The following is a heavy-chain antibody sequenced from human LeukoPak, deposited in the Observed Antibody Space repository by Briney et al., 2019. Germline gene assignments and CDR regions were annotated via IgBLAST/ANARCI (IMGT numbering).Heavy chain of an antibody. J-gene: IGHJ6*03. CDR1: GGSFSGYY. V-gene: IGHV4-34*01. Sequence: SETLSLTCAVYGGSFSGYYWSWIRQPPGKGLEWIGEINHSGSTNYNPSLKSRVTISVDTSKNQFSLKLSSVTAADTAVYYCARGLRDGYNYRYFYYYYMDVWGKGTTVTVSS. CDR3: ARGLRDGYNYRYFYYYYMDV. CDR2: INHSGST. D-gene: IGHD5-24*01.